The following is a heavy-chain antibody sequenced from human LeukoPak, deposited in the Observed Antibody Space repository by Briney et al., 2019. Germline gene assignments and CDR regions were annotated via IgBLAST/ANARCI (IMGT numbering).Heavy chain of an antibody. J-gene: IGHJ3*02. Sequence: PSETLSLTCTVSGGSIKSLYWSWIRQPAGKGLEWIGRIYITGNTASTHYNPSLKSRVTISVDTSKNQFSLKLSSVTAADTAVYYCARDTYSGYEVGVFDIWGQGTMVTVFS. V-gene: IGHV4-4*07. D-gene: IGHD5-12*01. CDR3: ARDTYSGYEVGVFDI. CDR2: IYITGNTAST. CDR1: GGSIKSLY.